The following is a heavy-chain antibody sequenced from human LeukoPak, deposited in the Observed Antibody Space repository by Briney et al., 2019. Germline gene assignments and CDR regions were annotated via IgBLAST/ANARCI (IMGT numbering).Heavy chain of an antibody. CDR1: GFTFGSYA. Sequence: PGGSLRLSCAASGFTFGSYAMHWVRQAPGKGLEWVAVISYDGSNKYYADSVKGRFTISRDNSKNTLYLQMNSLRAEDTAVYYCASYSVTWGPVDYWGQGTLVTVSS. V-gene: IGHV3-30-3*01. CDR2: ISYDGSNK. CDR3: ASYSVTWGPVDY. J-gene: IGHJ4*02. D-gene: IGHD7-27*01.